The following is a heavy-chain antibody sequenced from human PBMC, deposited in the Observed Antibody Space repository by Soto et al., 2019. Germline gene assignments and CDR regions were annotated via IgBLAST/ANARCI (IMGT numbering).Heavy chain of an antibody. Sequence: RLLESGGGLIQPGGSLRLSCSASGFTFRSYAMSWVRQAPGKGLEWVSGISGSGGSTYYADAVQGRFTISRDNSKNILYLQMNSLRAEDTAVYYCAKDSEEVVVAAGFDPWGQGTLVNVSS. CDR2: ISGSGGST. D-gene: IGHD2-15*01. J-gene: IGHJ5*02. CDR1: GFTFRSYA. V-gene: IGHV3-23*01. CDR3: AKDSEEVVVAAGFDP.